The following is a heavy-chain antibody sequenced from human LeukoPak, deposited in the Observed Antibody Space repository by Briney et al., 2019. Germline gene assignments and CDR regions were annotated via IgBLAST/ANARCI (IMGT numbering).Heavy chain of an antibody. CDR3: TRDNYYEGAFDV. Sequence: SETLSLTCTVSGGSVSSGSYYWSWIRQPPGKGLEWIGYVYYSGSTNYNSSLKSRVTISLDASKNQFSLKLSSVTAADTAVYYCTRDNYYEGAFDVWGQGTMVTVSS. CDR1: GGSVSSGSYY. CDR2: VYYSGST. J-gene: IGHJ3*01. D-gene: IGHD3-22*01. V-gene: IGHV4-61*01.